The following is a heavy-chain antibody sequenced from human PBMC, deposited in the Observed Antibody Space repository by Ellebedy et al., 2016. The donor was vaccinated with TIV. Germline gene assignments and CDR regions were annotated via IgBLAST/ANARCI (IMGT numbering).Heavy chain of an antibody. J-gene: IGHJ4*02. V-gene: IGHV3-21*01. Sequence: GESLKISXAASGFTFSTYSMNWVRQAPGKGLQWVSSISSSSSYIYYADSVKGRFTISRDNAKNSLYLQMNSLGAEDTALYYCARPSSPPRSVHGYWGQGTLVTVSS. CDR3: ARPSSPPRSVHGY. CDR2: ISSSSSYI. CDR1: GFTFSTYS. D-gene: IGHD1-1*01.